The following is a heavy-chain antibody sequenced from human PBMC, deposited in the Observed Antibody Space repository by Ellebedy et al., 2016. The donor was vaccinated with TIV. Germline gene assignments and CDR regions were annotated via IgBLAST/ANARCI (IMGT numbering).Heavy chain of an antibody. J-gene: IGHJ5*02. Sequence: ASVKVSCKASGYTFTGNYMHWVRQAPGQGLEWMGWINPNSGGTNYAQKFQGRVTMTRDTSISTAYMELSRLRSDDTAVYYCARVAGLRGDWFDPWGQGTLVTVSS. CDR3: ARVAGLRGDWFDP. CDR1: GYTFTGNY. V-gene: IGHV1-2*02. D-gene: IGHD6-19*01. CDR2: INPNSGGT.